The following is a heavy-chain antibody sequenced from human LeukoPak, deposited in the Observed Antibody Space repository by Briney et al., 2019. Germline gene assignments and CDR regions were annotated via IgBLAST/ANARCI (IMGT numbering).Heavy chain of an antibody. J-gene: IGHJ4*02. CDR1: GGSISSGSYY. V-gene: IGHV4-61*02. CDR2: IYTSGST. CDR3: AREWIQVYYFDY. D-gene: IGHD5-18*01. Sequence: SETLSLTCTVSGGSISSGSYYWSWIRQPAGKGLEWIGRIYTSGSTNYNPSLKSRVTISVYTSKNQFSLKLTSVTAADTAVYYCAREWIQVYYFDYWGQGTLVTVSS.